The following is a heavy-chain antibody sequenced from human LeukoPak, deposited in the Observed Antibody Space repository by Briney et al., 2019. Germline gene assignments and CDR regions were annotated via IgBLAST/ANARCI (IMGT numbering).Heavy chain of an antibody. Sequence: ASVKVSCKASGYTFTSYGISWVRQAPGQGLECMGWISAYNGNTNYAQKLQGRVTMTTDTSTSTAYMELRSLRSDDTAVYYCAREGGIVLMVYVHYYGMDVWGQGTTVTVSS. D-gene: IGHD2-8*01. J-gene: IGHJ6*02. V-gene: IGHV1-18*01. CDR3: AREGGIVLMVYVHYYGMDV. CDR1: GYTFTSYG. CDR2: ISAYNGNT.